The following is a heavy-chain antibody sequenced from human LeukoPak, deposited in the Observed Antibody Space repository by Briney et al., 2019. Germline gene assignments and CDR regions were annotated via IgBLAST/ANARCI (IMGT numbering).Heavy chain of an antibody. CDR3: ARHFKSHYYGSGSYLFDY. V-gene: IGHV4-39*01. CDR1: GGSISSSSYY. CDR2: IYYSGST. D-gene: IGHD3-10*01. J-gene: IGHJ4*02. Sequence: SETLSLTCSVSGGSISSSSYYWGWIRQPRGKGLEWIGSIYYSGSTYYNPSLKSRVTISVDTAKNQFSLKLGSATAADTAVYYCARHFKSHYYGSGSYLFDYWGQGTLVTVSS.